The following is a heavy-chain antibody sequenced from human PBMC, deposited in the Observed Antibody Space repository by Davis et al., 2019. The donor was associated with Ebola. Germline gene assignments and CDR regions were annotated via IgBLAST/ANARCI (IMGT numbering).Heavy chain of an antibody. CDR3: ASLGERVATNGYYYYYGMDV. Sequence: PSETLSPTCAASGFTFSSYSMNWVRQAPGKGLEWVSYISSSSSTINYADSVKGRFTITRDNAKNSLYLQMNSLRDEDTAVYYCASLGERVATNGYYYYYGMDVWGQGTTVTVSS. D-gene: IGHD4-23*01. CDR1: GFTFSSYS. CDR2: ISSSSSTI. J-gene: IGHJ6*02. V-gene: IGHV3-48*02.